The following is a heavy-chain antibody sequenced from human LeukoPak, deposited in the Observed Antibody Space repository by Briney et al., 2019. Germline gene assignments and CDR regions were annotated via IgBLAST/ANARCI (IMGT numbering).Heavy chain of an antibody. V-gene: IGHV3-23*01. Sequence: PGGSLRLSCAASGFTFSSYAMSWVRQAPGKGLEWVSAISGSGGSTYYADSVKGRFTISRDNSKNTLYLQMNSLRAEDTAVYYCATLEGGVGRYNWFDPWGQGTLVTVSS. CDR3: ATLEGGVGRYNWFDP. D-gene: IGHD1-26*01. J-gene: IGHJ5*02. CDR1: GFTFSSYA. CDR2: ISGSGGST.